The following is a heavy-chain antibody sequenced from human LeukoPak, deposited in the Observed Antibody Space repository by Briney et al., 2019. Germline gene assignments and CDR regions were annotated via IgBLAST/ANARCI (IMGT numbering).Heavy chain of an antibody. Sequence: SXXASGXTFSSYAISWVRQAPGQGXXXXGGXIPIFGTANYAQKFQGRVTITTDESTSTAYMELSSLRSEDTAVYYCATPLIMYDYSNYTIPEYYFDYWGQGTLVTVSS. CDR3: ATPLIMYDYSNYTIPEYYFDY. CDR2: XIPIFGTA. D-gene: IGHD4-11*01. V-gene: IGHV1-69*05. J-gene: IGHJ4*02. CDR1: GXTFSSYA.